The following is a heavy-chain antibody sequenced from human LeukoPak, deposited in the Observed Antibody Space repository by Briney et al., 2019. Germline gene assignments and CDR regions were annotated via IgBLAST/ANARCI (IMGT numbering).Heavy chain of an antibody. CDR1: GYTFTSYY. CDR3: AREQAGSGSYFYYYYYGMDV. Sequence: GASVKVSCKASGYTFTSYYMHWVRQAPGQGLEWMGIINPSGGSTSYAQKFQGRVTITADESTSTAYMELSSLRSEDTAVYYCAREQAGSGSYFYYYYYGMDVWGQGTTVTVSS. V-gene: IGHV1-46*01. J-gene: IGHJ6*02. CDR2: INPSGGST. D-gene: IGHD3-10*01.